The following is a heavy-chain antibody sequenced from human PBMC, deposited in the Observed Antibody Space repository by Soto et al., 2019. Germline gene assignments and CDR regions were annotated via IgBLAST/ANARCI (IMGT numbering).Heavy chain of an antibody. CDR2: IIRSSSYI. CDR1: GFTFSSYS. CDR3: NYCRSTSCYVGFDY. Sequence: EVQLVESGGGLVKPGGSLRLSCAASGFTFSSYSMNWVRQAPGKGLELVSSIIRSSSYIYYADSVKGRFTISRDNAKNSLYLQMNSLRAEDTAVYYCNYCRSTSCYVGFDYWGQGTLVTVSS. D-gene: IGHD2-2*01. J-gene: IGHJ4*02. V-gene: IGHV3-21*01.